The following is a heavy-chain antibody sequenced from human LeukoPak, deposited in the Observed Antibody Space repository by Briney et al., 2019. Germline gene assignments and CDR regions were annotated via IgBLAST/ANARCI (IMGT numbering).Heavy chain of an antibody. V-gene: IGHV4-39*01. CDR2: IYYSGST. CDR1: GGPISSSSYY. CDR3: ARQLLWFGELADY. D-gene: IGHD3-10*01. J-gene: IGHJ4*02. Sequence: TPSETLSLTCTVSGGPISSSSYYWGWIRQPPGKGLEWIGSIYYSGSTYYNPSLKSRVTISVDTSKNQFSLKLSSVTAADTAVYCCARQLLWFGELADYWGQGTLVTVSS.